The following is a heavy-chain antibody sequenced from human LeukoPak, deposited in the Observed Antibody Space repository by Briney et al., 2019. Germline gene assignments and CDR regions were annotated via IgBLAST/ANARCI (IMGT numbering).Heavy chain of an antibody. CDR2: IKQDGSDN. V-gene: IGHV3-7*01. J-gene: IGHJ4*02. Sequence: GGSLRLSCAASGFSFSSYWMIWVRQAPGKGRGWVANIKQDGSDNYYVHSVKGRFTIYRHNAKKSLFLHMDAQRAEDTAMYYCARGNGDSPYRFLTYWGQGALVTVSS. CDR1: GFSFSSYW. D-gene: IGHD4-17*01. CDR3: ARGNGDSPYRFLTY.